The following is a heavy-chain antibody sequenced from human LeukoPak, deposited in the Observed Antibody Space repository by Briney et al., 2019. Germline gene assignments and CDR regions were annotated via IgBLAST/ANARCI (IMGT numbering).Heavy chain of an antibody. CDR1: GFTFSSYS. CDR2: ISTSSSYI. D-gene: IGHD3-22*01. J-gene: IGHJ4*02. CDR3: ARGAPYTYDSSGYYETDY. V-gene: IGHV3-21*01. Sequence: GGSLRLSCAASGFTFSSYSMNWVRQAPGKGLEWVSSISTSSSYIYYADSVKGRFTISRDNAKNSLYLQMNSLRAEDTAVYYCARGAPYTYDSSGYYETDYWGQGTPVTVSS.